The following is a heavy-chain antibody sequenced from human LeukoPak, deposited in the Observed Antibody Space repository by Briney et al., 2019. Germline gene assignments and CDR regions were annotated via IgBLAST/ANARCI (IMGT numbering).Heavy chain of an antibody. CDR1: GYSISSGYY. CDR3: ASLGRGWD. D-gene: IGHD1-26*01. J-gene: IGHJ4*02. CDR2: IYHSGST. Sequence: SETLSLICAVSGYSISSGYYWGWIRQPPGKGLEWIGRIYHSGSTYYNPSLKSRVTISVDTSKNQFSLKLSSVTAADTAVYYCASLGRGWDWGQGTLVTVSS. V-gene: IGHV4-38-2*01.